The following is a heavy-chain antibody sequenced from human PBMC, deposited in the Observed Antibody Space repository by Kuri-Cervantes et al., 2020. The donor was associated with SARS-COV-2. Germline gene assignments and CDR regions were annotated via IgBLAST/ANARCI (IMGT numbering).Heavy chain of an antibody. V-gene: IGHV3-66*02. Sequence: GGSLRLSCAASGLIVDSNYMSWVRQAPGKGLEWVSVLYTGGTTFYADSVQGRFIISRDDTKNTLFLQMNSLTADDTAVYYCARSPGDGDYDPFDYWGQGTLVTVSS. CDR2: LYTGGTT. CDR1: GLIVDSNY. CDR3: ARSPGDGDYDPFDY. D-gene: IGHD4-17*01. J-gene: IGHJ4*02.